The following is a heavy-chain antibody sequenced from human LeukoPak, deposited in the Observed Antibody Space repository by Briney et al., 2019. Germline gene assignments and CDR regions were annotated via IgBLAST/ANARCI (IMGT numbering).Heavy chain of an antibody. V-gene: IGHV4-4*07. CDR2: IYTSGST. J-gene: IGHJ6*02. D-gene: IGHD3-22*01. CDR3: ARHVYGSYYYDSSGYYYYAGGYYGMDV. CDR1: GGSISSYY. Sequence: SETLSLTCTVSGGSISSYYWSWIRQPAGKGPEWIGRIYTSGSTSYNPSLKSRVTMSVDTSKNQFSLKLSSVTAADTAVYYCARHVYGSYYYDSSGYYYYAGGYYGMDVWGQGTTVTVSS.